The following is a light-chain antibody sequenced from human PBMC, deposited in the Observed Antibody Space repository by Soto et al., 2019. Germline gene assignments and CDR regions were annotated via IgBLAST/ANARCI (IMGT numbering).Light chain of an antibody. Sequence: DIQMTQSPSSLSASVGDRVTITCRASQSISSFLNWYQQKPGTAPKLLIYAASTLQSGVPSRFSGSGSGTDFTLTTSSLQPEAFATYFCHQCFSAPPAFGQGTKVVIK. CDR3: HQCFSAPPA. CDR2: AAS. J-gene: IGKJ1*01. V-gene: IGKV1-39*01. CDR1: QSISSF.